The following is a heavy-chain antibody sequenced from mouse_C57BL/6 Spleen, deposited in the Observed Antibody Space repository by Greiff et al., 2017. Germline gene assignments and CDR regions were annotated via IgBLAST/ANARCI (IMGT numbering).Heavy chain of an antibody. Sequence: EVKVVESGRGLVQPKGSLKLSCAASGFSFNTYAMNWVRQAPGKGLEWVARIRSKSNNYATYYADSVKDRFTISRDDSESMLYLQMNNLKTEDTAMYYCVSEFYGSSYGFDYWGQGTTLTVSS. V-gene: IGHV10-1*01. D-gene: IGHD1-1*01. J-gene: IGHJ2*01. CDR3: VSEFYGSSYGFDY. CDR1: GFSFNTYA. CDR2: IRSKSNNYAT.